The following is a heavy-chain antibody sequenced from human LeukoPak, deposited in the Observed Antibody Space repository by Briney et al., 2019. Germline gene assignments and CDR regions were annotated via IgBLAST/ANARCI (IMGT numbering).Heavy chain of an antibody. V-gene: IGHV3-7*03. Sequence: GRSLRLSCAASGFTFSSYGMHWVRQAPGKGLEWVANIKQDGSEKNYVDSVKGRFTISRDNAKNSLYLQMNSLRAEDTAVYYCARDMPFGVYWGQGTLVTVSS. J-gene: IGHJ4*02. CDR2: IKQDGSEK. CDR3: ARDMPFGVY. CDR1: GFTFSSYG. D-gene: IGHD3-16*01.